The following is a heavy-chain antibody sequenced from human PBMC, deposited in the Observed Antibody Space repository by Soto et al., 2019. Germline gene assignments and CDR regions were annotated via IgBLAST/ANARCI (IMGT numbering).Heavy chain of an antibody. V-gene: IGHV4-39*01. CDR3: AKLAGYCSGNSCHGDYAMDV. D-gene: IGHD2-15*01. CDR1: GVYSGSKSYS. J-gene: IGHJ6*02. CDR2: FYYSENT. Sequence: SEIMCVTSSVSGVYSGSKSYSLGWIRQPPGKGLEWIGTFYYSENTYYNPSLKSRVTISVDTSKNQFSLKLSSVTAADTAVYYCAKLAGYCSGNSCHGDYAMDVWGQGTTVTVSS.